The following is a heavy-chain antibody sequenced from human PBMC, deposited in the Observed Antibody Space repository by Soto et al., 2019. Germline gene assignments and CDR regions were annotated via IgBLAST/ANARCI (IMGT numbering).Heavy chain of an antibody. J-gene: IGHJ4*02. D-gene: IGHD4-17*01. CDR1: GFTFSDHY. Sequence: GGSLRLSCAASGFTFSDHYMDWVRQAPGKGLEWVGRTRNKANSHTTEYAASVKGRFTISRDDSKNSLYLQMNSLKVEDTAVYYCARATTVTDYWGQGTLVTVSS. CDR3: ARATTVTDY. CDR2: TRNKANSHTT. V-gene: IGHV3-72*01.